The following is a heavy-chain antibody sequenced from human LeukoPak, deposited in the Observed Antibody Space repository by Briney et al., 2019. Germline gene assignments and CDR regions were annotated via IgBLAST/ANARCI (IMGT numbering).Heavy chain of an antibody. CDR3: TRVGYIDEGIDY. V-gene: IGHV3-7*04. CDR1: GFPFSSYW. D-gene: IGHD5-24*01. J-gene: IGHJ4*02. CDR2: IKQDGSKK. Sequence: GGSLRLSCVASGFPFSSYWMTWVRQAPGKGLEWVANIKQDGSKKSYVDSVKGRFTISRDNAKNSLNLQMNSLRAEDTAIYYCTRVGYIDEGIDYWGQGTLVTVSS.